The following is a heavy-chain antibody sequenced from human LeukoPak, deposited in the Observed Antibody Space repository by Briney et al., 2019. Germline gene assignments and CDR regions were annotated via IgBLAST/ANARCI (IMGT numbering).Heavy chain of an antibody. CDR1: GFTFSSYG. Sequence: PGGSLRLSCAASGFTFSSYGMHWVRKAPAKGLEWVAFIGYDGSNKYYADSVKGRFTISRDNSKNTLYLQMNSLRAEDTAVYYCAKGHTAMVSNYYYYMDVWGKGTTVTVSS. V-gene: IGHV3-30*02. J-gene: IGHJ6*03. CDR2: IGYDGSNK. D-gene: IGHD5-18*01. CDR3: AKGHTAMVSNYYYYMDV.